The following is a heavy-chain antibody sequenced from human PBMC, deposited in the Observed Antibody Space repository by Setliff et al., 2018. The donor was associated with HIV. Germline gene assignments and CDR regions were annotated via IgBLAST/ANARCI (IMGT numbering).Heavy chain of an antibody. CDR3: ARGMDYYDTSGYYQYYFDY. V-gene: IGHV1-2*04. CDR2: INPKSDGT. J-gene: IGHJ4*02. CDR1: GYSFTDYY. Sequence: SVKVSCKASGYSFTDYYIHWVRQAPGQGLEWMGWINPKSDGTNYAQKFQGWITMTRDTSISTACMELSRLRSDDTAVYYCARGMDYYDTSGYYQYYFDYWGQGTLVTVSS. D-gene: IGHD3-22*01.